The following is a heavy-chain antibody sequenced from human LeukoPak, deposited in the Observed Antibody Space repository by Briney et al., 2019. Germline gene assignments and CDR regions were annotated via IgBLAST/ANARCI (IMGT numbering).Heavy chain of an antibody. Sequence: GGSLRLSCAASGFTFSSYAMSWVRQAPGKGLEWVSAISGSGGSTYYADSVKGRFTISRDNSKNTLYLQMNSLRAEDTAVYHCAKTSEPLTTVTRYFDYWGQGTLVTVSS. CDR2: ISGSGGST. J-gene: IGHJ4*02. CDR3: AKTSEPLTTVTRYFDY. CDR1: GFTFSSYA. V-gene: IGHV3-23*01. D-gene: IGHD4-17*01.